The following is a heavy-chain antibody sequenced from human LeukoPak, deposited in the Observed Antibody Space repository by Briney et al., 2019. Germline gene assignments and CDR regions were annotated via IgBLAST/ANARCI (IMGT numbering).Heavy chain of an antibody. J-gene: IGHJ4*02. D-gene: IGHD2-15*01. CDR1: GGFFSSSNW. Sequence: PSETLSLTCAVSGGFFSSSNWWSWVRPPPGKGLEWIGEIYHSGSTNYNPSLKSRVTISIDTSKNQFSLKLSSVTAADTAVYYCARGWPYYFDYWGQGTLVTVSS. CDR2: IYHSGST. CDR3: ARGWPYYFDY. V-gene: IGHV4-4*02.